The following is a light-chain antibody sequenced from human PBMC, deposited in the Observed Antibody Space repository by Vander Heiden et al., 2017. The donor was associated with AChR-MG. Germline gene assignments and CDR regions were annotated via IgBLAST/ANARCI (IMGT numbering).Light chain of an antibody. V-gene: IGLV2-14*03. Sequence: QSALTQPASVSGSPGQSITISCPGTNSDVGGYNYGAWCQQHPGKAPKLMIYDVSNRPAGVSNRFSGSKSGNTASLTISRLQAEDEADYYCSSYTDSNIRVFGGGTNLTVI. J-gene: IGLJ3*02. CDR1: NSDVGGYNY. CDR2: DVS. CDR3: SSYTDSNIRV.